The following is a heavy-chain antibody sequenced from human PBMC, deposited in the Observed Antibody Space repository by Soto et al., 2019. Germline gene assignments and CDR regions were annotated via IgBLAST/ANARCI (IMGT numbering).Heavy chain of an antibody. D-gene: IGHD3-9*01. CDR3: ATNAVLRYSHRGYYGMDV. Sequence: VQLVQSGAEVKKPGSSVKVSCKASGGTFSSYAISWVRQAPGKGLEWVSAISGSGGSTYYADSVKGRFTISRDNSKNTLYLQMNSLRAEDTAVYYCATNAVLRYSHRGYYGMDVWGQGTTVTVSS. V-gene: IGHV3-23*04. CDR1: GGTFSSYA. J-gene: IGHJ6*02. CDR2: ISGSGGST.